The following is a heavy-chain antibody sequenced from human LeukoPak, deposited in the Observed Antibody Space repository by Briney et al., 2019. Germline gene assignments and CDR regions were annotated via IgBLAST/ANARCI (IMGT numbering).Heavy chain of an antibody. J-gene: IGHJ4*02. CDR1: GYTLTELS. D-gene: IGHD6-19*01. V-gene: IGHV1-24*01. CDR2: FEPEDGET. Sequence: ASVTVSFKFSGYTLTELSMHWVRQAPGKGLEWMVGFEPEDGETIYAQKFQGRVTMTEDTSTDTAYMELSSLRSEDTAVYYCATDGRAVAALFDYWGQGTLVSVSS. CDR3: ATDGRAVAALFDY.